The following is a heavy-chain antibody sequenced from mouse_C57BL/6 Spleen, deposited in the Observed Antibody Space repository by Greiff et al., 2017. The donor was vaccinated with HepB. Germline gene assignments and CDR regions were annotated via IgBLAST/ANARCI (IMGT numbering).Heavy chain of an antibody. CDR2: IYPGSGNT. Sequence: QVHVKQSGAELVRPGASVKLSCKASGYTFTDYYINWVKQRPGQGLEWIARIYPGSGNTYYNEKFKGKATLTAEKSSSTAYMQLSSLTSEDSAVYFCARKGAAQALDYWGQGTTLTVSS. V-gene: IGHV1-76*01. D-gene: IGHD3-2*02. CDR3: ARKGAAQALDY. CDR1: GYTFTDYY. J-gene: IGHJ2*01.